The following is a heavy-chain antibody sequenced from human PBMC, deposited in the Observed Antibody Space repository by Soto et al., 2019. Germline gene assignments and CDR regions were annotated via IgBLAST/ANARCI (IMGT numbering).Heavy chain of an antibody. CDR3: AREAGI. CDR1: GGSISSGGYY. J-gene: IGHJ4*02. D-gene: IGHD3-10*01. Sequence: QVQLQESGPGLVKPSQTLSLTCTVSGGSISSGGYYWSWIRKHPGEGLEWLGYIYDIGSTYYNPALKSRVTIPIDTSKNQFALKLSSVTAAVRAVYYCAREAGIWGQATLVTVSP. V-gene: IGHV4-31*03. CDR2: IYDIGST.